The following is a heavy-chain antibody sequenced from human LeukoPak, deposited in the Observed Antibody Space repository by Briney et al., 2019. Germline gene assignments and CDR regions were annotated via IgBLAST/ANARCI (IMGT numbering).Heavy chain of an antibody. CDR2: TYYRSKWYN. D-gene: IGHD1-7*01. CDR3: ARLYGNFQNYYDY. CDR1: GDSVSSNSAA. Sequence: SQTLSLTCAISGDSVSSNSAAWNWIRQSPSRGLEWLGMTYYRSKWYNDYAVSVESRITINLDTSKNQFSLQLRSVTTADTAVYYCARLYGNFQNYYDYWGQGTLVTVSS. V-gene: IGHV6-1*01. J-gene: IGHJ4*02.